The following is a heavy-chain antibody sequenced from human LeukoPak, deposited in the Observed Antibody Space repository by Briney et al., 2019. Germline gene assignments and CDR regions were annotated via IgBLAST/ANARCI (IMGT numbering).Heavy chain of an antibody. CDR3: ARDPSSVPLYFFDY. D-gene: IGHD2-2*01. J-gene: IGHJ4*02. Sequence: ASVKISCKASGYTFRCNYIHWLRQAPGQGLAWMGWIDANNGDTKSAQKFQGRVTMSRDTSISTAYMDLSSLSPDDAAGYYCARDPSSVPLYFFDYWGQGTLVTVSS. CDR2: IDANNGDT. CDR1: GYTFRCNY. V-gene: IGHV1-2*02.